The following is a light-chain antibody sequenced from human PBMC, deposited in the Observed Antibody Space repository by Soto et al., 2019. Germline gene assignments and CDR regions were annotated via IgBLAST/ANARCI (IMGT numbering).Light chain of an antibody. J-gene: IGLJ1*01. CDR3: SSYTSSSAYV. CDR1: SSDVGGYNY. Sequence: QSVLTQPASVSGSPGQSITISCTGTSSDVGGYNYVSWYQQHPGKAPKLMIYDVSNRPSGVSNRFSGSKSGHTASMTISGLQAEDEADYYCSSYTSSSAYVFRTGTKVTVL. CDR2: DVS. V-gene: IGLV2-14*01.